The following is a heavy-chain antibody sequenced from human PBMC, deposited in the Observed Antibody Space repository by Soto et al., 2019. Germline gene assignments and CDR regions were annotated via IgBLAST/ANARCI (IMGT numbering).Heavy chain of an antibody. CDR1: GFTFSTYW. V-gene: IGHV3-7*01. D-gene: IGHD6-19*01. J-gene: IGHJ3*02. CDR2: MKQDGSEQ. Sequence: EVQLVESGGGLVQPGGSLRLSCAASGFTFSTYWMSWVRQAPGKGLEWVAIMKQDGSEQYYVDSVKGRFTISRDNAKNSLFLQMNSLRAEDSAVYYCARGHIGVSGPTLWAFDIWGQGTMVTVSS. CDR3: ARGHIGVSGPTLWAFDI.